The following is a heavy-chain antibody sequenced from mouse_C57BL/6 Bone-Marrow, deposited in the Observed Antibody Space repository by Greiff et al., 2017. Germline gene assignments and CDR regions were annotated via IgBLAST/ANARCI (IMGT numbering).Heavy chain of an antibody. CDR3: ARPYDYGYAMDY. V-gene: IGHV5-17*01. J-gene: IGHJ4*01. D-gene: IGHD2-4*01. CDR2: ISSGSSTI. Sequence: DVQLQESGGGLVKPGGSLKLSCAASGFTFSDYGMHWVRQAPEKGLEWVAYISSGSSTIYYADTVKGRFTISRDNAKNTLFLQMTSLRSEDTAMYYCARPYDYGYAMDYWGQGTSVTVSS. CDR1: GFTFSDYG.